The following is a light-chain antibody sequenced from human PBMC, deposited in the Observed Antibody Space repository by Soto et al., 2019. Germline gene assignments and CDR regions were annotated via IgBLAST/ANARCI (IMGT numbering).Light chain of an antibody. CDR3: ATWDDSRKGV. Sequence: QCALTQPPSASGTPGQRITISCSGSSSDIESHTVNWYQQVPGKAPKLLINTNNQRPSGVPARFSGSKSGASASLAISGLQSEDEATYYCATWDDSRKGVFGTGTKVTVL. J-gene: IGLJ1*01. CDR1: SSDIESHT. CDR2: TNN. V-gene: IGLV1-44*01.